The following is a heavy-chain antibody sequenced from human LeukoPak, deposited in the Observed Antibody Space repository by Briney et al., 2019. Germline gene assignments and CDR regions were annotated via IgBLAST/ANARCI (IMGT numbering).Heavy chain of an antibody. CDR3: ARALGSTSGSGT. CDR2: INPNSGGT. J-gene: IGHJ4*02. D-gene: IGHD3-10*01. V-gene: IGHV1-2*02. Sequence: ASVKVPCKASGYTFTGYYMHWVRQAPGQGLEWMGWINPNSGGTNYAQKFQGRVTMTRDTSISTAYMELSRLTSDDTAVYYCARALGSTSGSGTWGQGTLVTVSS. CDR1: GYTFTGYY.